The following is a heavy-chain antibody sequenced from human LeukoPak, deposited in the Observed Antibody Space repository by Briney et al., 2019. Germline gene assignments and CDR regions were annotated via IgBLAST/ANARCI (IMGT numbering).Heavy chain of an antibody. Sequence: GSLRLSCAASGFTFSSYAMHWVRQAPGKGLEWVAVISYDGSNKYYADSVKGRFTISRDNSKNTLYLQMNSLRAEDTAVYYCARDSFYGSGSLPSDYGMTSGAKGPRSPSP. D-gene: IGHD3-10*01. CDR2: ISYDGSNK. V-gene: IGHV3-30-3*01. J-gene: IGHJ6*02. CDR3: ARDSFYGSGSLPSDYGMTS. CDR1: GFTFSSYA.